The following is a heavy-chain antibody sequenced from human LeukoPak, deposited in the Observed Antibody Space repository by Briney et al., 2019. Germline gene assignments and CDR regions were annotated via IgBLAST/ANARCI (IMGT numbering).Heavy chain of an antibody. CDR3: ARVYYDSSGYYSPATVAD. CDR1: GGSFSGYY. CDR2: IYYSGST. V-gene: IGHV4-34*01. Sequence: SETLSLTCAVYGGSFSGYYWGWIRQPPGKGLEWIGSIYYSGSTYYNPSLKSRVTISVDTSKNQFSLKLSSVTAADTAVYYCARVYYDSSGYYSPATVADWGQGTLVTVSS. J-gene: IGHJ4*02. D-gene: IGHD3-22*01.